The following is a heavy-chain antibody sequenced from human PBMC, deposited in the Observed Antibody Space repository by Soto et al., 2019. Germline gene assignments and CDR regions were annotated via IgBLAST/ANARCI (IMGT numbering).Heavy chain of an antibody. CDR1: GGSISSYY. CDR3: ARDAADYGDYYYYYYYYMDV. D-gene: IGHD4-17*01. Sequence: SETLSLTCTVSGGSISSYYWSWIRQPPGKGLEWIGYIYYSGSTNYNPSLKSRVTISVDTSKNQFSLKLSSVTAADTAVYYCARDAADYGDYYYYYYYYMDVWGKGTTVTVSS. V-gene: IGHV4-59*01. CDR2: IYYSGST. J-gene: IGHJ6*03.